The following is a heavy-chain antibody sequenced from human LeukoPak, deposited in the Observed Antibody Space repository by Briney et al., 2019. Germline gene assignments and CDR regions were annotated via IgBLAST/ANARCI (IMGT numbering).Heavy chain of an antibody. D-gene: IGHD2-2*01. CDR1: GGSISSGGYY. CDR2: IYYSGST. V-gene: IGHV4-31*03. CDR3: ARGEYQLLLGAFDI. J-gene: IGHJ3*02. Sequence: SETLSLTCTVSGGSISSGGYYWSWIRQHPGKGLEWIGYIYYSGSTYYNPSLKSRVTISVDTSKNQFSLKLSSVTAADTAVCYCARGEYQLLLGAFDIWGQGTMVTVSS.